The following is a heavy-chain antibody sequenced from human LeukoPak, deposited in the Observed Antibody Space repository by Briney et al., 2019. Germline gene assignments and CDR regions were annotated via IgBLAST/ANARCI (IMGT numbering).Heavy chain of an antibody. CDR1: GGTFSTYA. Sequence: SVKVSCKASGGTFSTYAITWVRQAPGQGLEWMGGVIPLFGTASYAQKFQGRVTITADESTTTAYMELSSLRSEDTAVYYCAREYFDSWTRFDSWGQGTLVTVSS. V-gene: IGHV1-69*13. J-gene: IGHJ4*02. CDR3: AREYFDSWTRFDS. D-gene: IGHD3-9*01. CDR2: VIPLFGTA.